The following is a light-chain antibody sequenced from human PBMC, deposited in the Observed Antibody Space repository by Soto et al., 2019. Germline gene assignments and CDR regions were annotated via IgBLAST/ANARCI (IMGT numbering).Light chain of an antibody. V-gene: IGKV3-15*01. CDR1: QSISDT. Sequence: EIVMTQSPATLSVSPGGRATLSCRASQSISDTLAWYQQKPGQAPRLLIYSASRGATGFPARFSGSGSGTDFTLTISSLQSEDFAVYYCQQYNNWPPNTFGQGTKLEIK. CDR3: QQYNNWPPNT. CDR2: SAS. J-gene: IGKJ2*01.